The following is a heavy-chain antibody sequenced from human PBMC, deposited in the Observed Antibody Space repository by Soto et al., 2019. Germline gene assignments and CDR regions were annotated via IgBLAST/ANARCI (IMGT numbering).Heavy chain of an antibody. J-gene: IGHJ6*02. CDR1: GFTFSNAW. D-gene: IGHD5-18*01. Sequence: GGSLRLCNAASGFTFSNAWMNWVRQAPEKGLEWVGRIQSKTDGGTTDYAAPVKGRFTISRDDSKNTLYLQMNSLKTEDTAVYYCTTWDTAMVPYYYYGMDVWGQGTTVTVSS. CDR2: IQSKTDGGTT. CDR3: TTWDTAMVPYYYYGMDV. V-gene: IGHV3-15*07.